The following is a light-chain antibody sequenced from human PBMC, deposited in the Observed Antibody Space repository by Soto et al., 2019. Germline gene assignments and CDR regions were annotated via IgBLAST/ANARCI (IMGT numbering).Light chain of an antibody. CDR2: DVS. V-gene: IGLV2-14*01. CDR3: SSYTSSSTLV. CDR1: SSDVGGYNY. J-gene: IGLJ3*02. Sequence: QSALTQPASVSGSPGQSITISCTGTSSDVGGYNYVSWYQQHPGKAPKLMIYDVSNRPSGVSNRFSGSESGNTASPTISGLQAEDEADYYCSSYTSSSTLVFGGGTKLTVL.